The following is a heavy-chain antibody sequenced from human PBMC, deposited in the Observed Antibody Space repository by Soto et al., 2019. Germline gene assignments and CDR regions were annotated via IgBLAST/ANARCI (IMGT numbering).Heavy chain of an antibody. CDR2: IYYSGST. V-gene: IGHV4-31*03. CDR3: ARGSSGYFDWLRKGYFDY. CDR1: GGSISSGGYY. Sequence: PSETLSLTCTVSGGSISSGGYYWSWIRQHPGKGLEWIGYIYYSGSTYYNPSLKSRVTISVDTSKNQFSLKLSSVTAADTAVYYCARGSSGYFDWLRKGYFDYRGQGTVVTVSS. D-gene: IGHD3-9*01. J-gene: IGHJ4*02.